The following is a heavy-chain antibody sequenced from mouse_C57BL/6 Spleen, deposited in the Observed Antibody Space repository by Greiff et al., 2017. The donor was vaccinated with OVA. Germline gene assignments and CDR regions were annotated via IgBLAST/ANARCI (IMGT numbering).Heavy chain of an antibody. CDR1: GYTFTSYW. V-gene: IGHV1-55*01. D-gene: IGHD1-1*01. CDR2: IYPGSGST. CDR3: AREGNYYGSSSFAY. Sequence: QVQLQQPGAELVKPGASVKMSCKASGYTFTSYWITWVKQRPGQGLEWIGDIYPGSGSTNYNEKFESKATLTVDTSSSTAYMQLSSLTSEDSAVYYCAREGNYYGSSSFAYWGQGTLVTVSA. J-gene: IGHJ3*01.